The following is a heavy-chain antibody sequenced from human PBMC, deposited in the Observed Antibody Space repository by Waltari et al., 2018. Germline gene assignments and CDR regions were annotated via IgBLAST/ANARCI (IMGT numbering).Heavy chain of an antibody. D-gene: IGHD3-10*01. Sequence: ARMGVSWIRQPPGKALEWLAHIFSNDEKSYSTSLKSRLTISKDTSKSQVVLTMTNMDPVDTATYYCARNGGELLPGMIGYFDYWGQGTLVTVSS. J-gene: IGHJ4*02. CDR3: ARNGGELLPGMIGYFDY. V-gene: IGHV2-26*01. CDR2: IFSNDEK. CDR1: ARMG.